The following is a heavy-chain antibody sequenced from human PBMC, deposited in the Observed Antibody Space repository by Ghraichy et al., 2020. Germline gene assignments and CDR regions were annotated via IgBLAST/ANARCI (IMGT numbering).Heavy chain of an antibody. CDR2: ISGSGGST. V-gene: IGHV3-23*01. CDR1: GFTFSSYA. J-gene: IGHJ4*02. Sequence: GESLNISCAASGFTFSSYAMSWVRQAPGKGLEWVSAISGSGGSTYYADSVKGRFTISRDNSKNTLYLQMNSLRAEDTAVYYCAKDDLTVVVASTPYYFDYWGPGTLVTVSS. CDR3: AKDDLTVVVASTPYYFDY. D-gene: IGHD2-15*01.